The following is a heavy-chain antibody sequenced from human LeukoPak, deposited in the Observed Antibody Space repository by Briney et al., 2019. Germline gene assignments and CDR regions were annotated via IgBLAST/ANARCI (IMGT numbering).Heavy chain of an antibody. V-gene: IGHV4-39*07. D-gene: IGHD3-22*01. CDR2: IYYSGST. J-gene: IGHJ4*02. CDR1: GGSISSSSYY. CDR3: ATDPSGHPTYYYDSSGYRAAKDY. Sequence: SETLSLTCTVSGGSISSSSYYWGWIRQPPGKGLEWIGSIYYSGSTYYNPSLKSRVTISVDTSKNQFSLKLSSVTAADTAVYYCATDPSGHPTYYYDSSGYRAAKDYWGQGTLVTVSS.